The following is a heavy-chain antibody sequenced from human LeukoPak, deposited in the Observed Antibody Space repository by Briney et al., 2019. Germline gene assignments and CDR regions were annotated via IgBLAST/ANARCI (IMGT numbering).Heavy chain of an antibody. CDR1: GGSISSYY. J-gene: IGHJ4*02. D-gene: IGHD3-22*01. CDR2: IYYSGST. V-gene: IGHV4-59*01. CDR3: ARDTTYYYDSSGYYYVGYFDY. Sequence: SETLSLTCTVSGGSISSYYWSWIRQPPGKGLGWIGYIYYSGSTNYNPSLKSRVTISVDTSKNQFSLKLSSVTAADTAVYYCARDTTYYYDSSGYYYVGYFDYWGQGTLVTVSS.